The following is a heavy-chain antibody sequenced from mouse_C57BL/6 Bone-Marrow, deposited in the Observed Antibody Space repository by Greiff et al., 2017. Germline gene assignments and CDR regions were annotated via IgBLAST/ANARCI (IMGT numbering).Heavy chain of an antibody. Sequence: VKLQESGAELVRPGASVTLSCKASGYTFPDYEMHWVKQTPVHGLEWIGAIDPETGGTAYNQKFKGKAILTADKSSSTAYMELRSLTSEDSAVYYCTIDYGKVDYAMDYWGQGTSVTVSS. CDR1: GYTFPDYE. J-gene: IGHJ4*01. D-gene: IGHD1-1*02. CDR2: IDPETGGT. V-gene: IGHV1-15*01. CDR3: TIDYGKVDYAMDY.